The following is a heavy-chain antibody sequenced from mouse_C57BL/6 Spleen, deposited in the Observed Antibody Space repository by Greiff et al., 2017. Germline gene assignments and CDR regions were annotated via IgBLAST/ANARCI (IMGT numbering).Heavy chain of an antibody. Sequence: VQLVESGPELVKPGASVKISCKASGYAFSSSWMNWVKQRPGKGLEWIGRIYPGDGDTNYNGKFKGKATLTADTSSSTSYMQLSSLTSEDSAVYFCARSGYHYAMDYWGQGTSVTVSS. J-gene: IGHJ4*01. D-gene: IGHD2-2*01. CDR3: ARSGYHYAMDY. V-gene: IGHV1-82*01. CDR1: GYAFSSSW. CDR2: IYPGDGDT.